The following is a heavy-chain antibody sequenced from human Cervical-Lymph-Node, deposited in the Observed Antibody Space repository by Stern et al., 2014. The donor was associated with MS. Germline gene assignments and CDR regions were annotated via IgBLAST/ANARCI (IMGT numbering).Heavy chain of an antibody. CDR1: GHSFTAYW. CDR2: IYFGDSDS. D-gene: IGHD7-27*01. J-gene: IGHJ5*02. V-gene: IGHV5-51*03. Sequence: VQLVQSGAEVKKPGESLRISCKGSGHSFTAYWIAWLRQTPGKGLEWMRNIYFGDSDSRYSPSFQGHVTMSVDKSIATAYLQWSSLNSSDTAIYYCATWAPPHNWFDPWGQGTLVTVSS. CDR3: ATWAPPHNWFDP.